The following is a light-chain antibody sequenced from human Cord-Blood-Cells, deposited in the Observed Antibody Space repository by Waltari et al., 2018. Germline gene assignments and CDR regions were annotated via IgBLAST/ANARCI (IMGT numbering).Light chain of an antibody. J-gene: IGLJ1*01. CDR1: SSDVGSYHL. V-gene: IGLV2-23*01. CDR2: EGS. CDR3: CSYAGSSTYV. Sequence: QSALTQPASVSGSPGQSITISCTGTSSDVGSYHLVSWYQQHPGKAPKLMIYEGSKRPSVVSNRFSGSKSGNTASLTISGLQAEDEADYYCCSYAGSSTYVFGTGTKVTVL.